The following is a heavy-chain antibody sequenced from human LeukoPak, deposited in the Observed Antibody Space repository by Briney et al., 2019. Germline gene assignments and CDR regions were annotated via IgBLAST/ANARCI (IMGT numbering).Heavy chain of an antibody. CDR3: ARVLTGRDSYGDYFDY. CDR2: ISAYNGNT. J-gene: IGHJ4*02. CDR1: GYTFSGHY. V-gene: IGHV1-18*04. D-gene: IGHD5-18*01. Sequence: ASVKVSCKASGYTFSGHYLHWVRQAPGQGLEWMGWISAYNGNTNYAQKLQGRVTMTTDTSTSTAYMELRSLRSDDTAVYYCARVLTGRDSYGDYFDYWGQGTLVTVSS.